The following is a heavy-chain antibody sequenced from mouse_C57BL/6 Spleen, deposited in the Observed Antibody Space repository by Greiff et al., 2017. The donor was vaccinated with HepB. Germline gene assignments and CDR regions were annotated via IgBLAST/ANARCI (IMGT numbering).Heavy chain of an antibody. V-gene: IGHV1-64*01. CDR1: GYTFTSYW. CDR3: ARSEKNYYGSSSFAY. D-gene: IGHD1-1*01. J-gene: IGHJ3*01. Sequence: QVQLQQPGAELVKPGASVKLSCKASGYTFTSYWMHWVKQRPGQGLEWIGMIHPNSGSTNYNEKFKSKATLTVDKSSSTAYMQLSSLTSEDSAVYYYARSEKNYYGSSSFAYWGQGTLVTVSA. CDR2: IHPNSGST.